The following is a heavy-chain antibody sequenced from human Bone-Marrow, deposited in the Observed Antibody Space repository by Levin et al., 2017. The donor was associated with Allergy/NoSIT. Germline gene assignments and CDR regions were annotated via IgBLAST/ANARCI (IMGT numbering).Heavy chain of an antibody. D-gene: IGHD3-10*01. CDR2: ISSSSTNI. Sequence: PGESLKISCGASGFTFSTYSMNWVRQAPGKGLEWVSSISSSSTNIYYADSVKGRFTISRDNAKNSLYLQMNSLRAEDTAVYYCARDGSSGNYHVGYTYFDYGMDVWGQGTTVTVSS. V-gene: IGHV3-21*01. CDR3: ARDGSSGNYHVGYTYFDYGMDV. J-gene: IGHJ6*02. CDR1: GFTFSTYS.